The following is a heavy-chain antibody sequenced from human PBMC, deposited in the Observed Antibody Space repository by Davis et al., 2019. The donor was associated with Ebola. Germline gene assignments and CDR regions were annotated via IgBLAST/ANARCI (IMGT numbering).Heavy chain of an antibody. Sequence: GESLKISCAASGFPFSSYGMHWVRQAPGKGLEWVAVIWYDGSNKYYADSVKGQFTIPRANSKKTLYLQMNSLRAEDTAVYYCARGPDFGLGSYFDYWGQGTLVTVSS. D-gene: IGHD3/OR15-3a*01. J-gene: IGHJ4*02. CDR2: IWYDGSNK. V-gene: IGHV3-33*01. CDR1: GFPFSSYG. CDR3: ARGPDFGLGSYFDY.